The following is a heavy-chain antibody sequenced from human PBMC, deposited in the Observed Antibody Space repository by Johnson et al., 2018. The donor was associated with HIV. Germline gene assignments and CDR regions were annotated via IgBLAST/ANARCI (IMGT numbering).Heavy chain of an antibody. CDR2: ISWTSGSI. CDR1: GFTFDDYA. CDR3: ARGDGATGYHDAFDI. Sequence: EVQLVECGGGLVQPGRSLRLSCAASGFTFDDYAMHWVRQAPGKGLEWVSGISWTSGSIGYADSVKGRFTISRDNAKNSLYLQMNSLRAEDTAVYYCARGDGATGYHDAFDIWGQGTMVTVSS. V-gene: IGHV3-9*01. D-gene: IGHD1-26*01. J-gene: IGHJ3*02.